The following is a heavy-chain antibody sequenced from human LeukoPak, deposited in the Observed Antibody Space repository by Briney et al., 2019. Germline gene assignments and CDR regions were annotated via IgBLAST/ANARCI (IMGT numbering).Heavy chain of an antibody. Sequence: KPSETLSLTCIVSGGAISSYYWSWIRQPPGKRLEWIGYIYHSGNTNYNPSLKSRVTISIDTSKNQFSLKLSSVTAADTAVYYCARVGNGHFDYWGQGTLVTVSS. J-gene: IGHJ4*02. CDR3: ARVGNGHFDY. CDR2: IYHSGNT. CDR1: GGAISSYY. D-gene: IGHD2-8*01. V-gene: IGHV4-59*01.